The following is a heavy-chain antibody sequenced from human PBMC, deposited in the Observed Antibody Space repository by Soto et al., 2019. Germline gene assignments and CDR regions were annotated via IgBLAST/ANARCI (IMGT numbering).Heavy chain of an antibody. D-gene: IGHD1-1*01. CDR2: DIPLLDAS. Sequence: QVQLVQSGADVKTPGSSVKISCTASGAAFSNYTFTWVRRAPGQGLEWVGRDIPLLDASNYAEKFQDRVTISADRSTSTVYMELSGLRSEDSAIYYCASGKSQMSQDRMGFYYYMDVWGKGTTVTVSS. V-gene: IGHV1-69*08. CDR3: ASGKSQMSQDRMGFYYYMDV. CDR1: GAAFSNYT. J-gene: IGHJ6*03.